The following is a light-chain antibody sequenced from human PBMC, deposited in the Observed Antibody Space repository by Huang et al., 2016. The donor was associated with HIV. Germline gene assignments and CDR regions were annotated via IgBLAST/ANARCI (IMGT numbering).Light chain of an antibody. CDR1: QDIRNY. Sequence: DIHMTQSPSSLSSSVGDRVTITCRASQDIRNYLAWDQQKPGTAPKRLISAASTLQSGVPSRFSGSGSGTDFTLTIGSLQPEDVATYYCQKYNSAPYTFGQGTKLEIK. CDR2: AAS. CDR3: QKYNSAPYT. J-gene: IGKJ2*01. V-gene: IGKV1-27*01.